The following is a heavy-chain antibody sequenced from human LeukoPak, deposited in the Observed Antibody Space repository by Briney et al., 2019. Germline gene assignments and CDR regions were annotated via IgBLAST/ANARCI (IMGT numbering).Heavy chain of an antibody. V-gene: IGHV4-4*07. Sequence: SETLSLTCTVSGGSISSYYWSWIRQPAGKGLEWIGRIYTSGSTNYNPSLKSRVTMSVDTSKNQFSLKLSSVTAADTAVYYCAREWPSYYGSGSYYIPYYDYGMDVWGQGTTVTVSS. CDR1: GGSISSYY. D-gene: IGHD3-10*01. J-gene: IGHJ6*02. CDR3: AREWPSYYGSGSYYIPYYDYGMDV. CDR2: IYTSGST.